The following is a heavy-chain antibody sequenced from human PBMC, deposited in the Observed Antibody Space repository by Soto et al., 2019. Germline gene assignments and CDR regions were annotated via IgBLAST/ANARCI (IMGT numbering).Heavy chain of an antibody. CDR1: GGSISSGDYY. V-gene: IGHV4-30-4*02. CDR3: SRDVELGEEDV. D-gene: IGHD4-17*01. CDR2: IYYSGST. J-gene: IGHJ6*02. Sequence: PSETLSLTCTVSGGSISSGDYYWSWIRQPPGKGLEWIGYIYYSGSTYYNPSLKSRVTISVDTSKNQFSLKLTSATAADTAVYYCSRDVELGEEDVLGQGTTVTVSS.